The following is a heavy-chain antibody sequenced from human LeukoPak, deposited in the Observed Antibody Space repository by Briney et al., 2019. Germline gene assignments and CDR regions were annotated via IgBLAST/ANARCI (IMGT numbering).Heavy chain of an antibody. CDR2: IYYSGST. Sequence: PSETLSLTCTVSGGSISSGGYYWSWIRQHPGKGLEWIGYIYYSGSTYYNPSLKSRVTISVDTSKNQFSLELSSVTAADTAVYYCARSGDIEIGSYYFDYWGQGTLVTVSS. D-gene: IGHD5-12*01. J-gene: IGHJ4*02. V-gene: IGHV4-31*03. CDR1: GGSISSGGYY. CDR3: ARSGDIEIGSYYFDY.